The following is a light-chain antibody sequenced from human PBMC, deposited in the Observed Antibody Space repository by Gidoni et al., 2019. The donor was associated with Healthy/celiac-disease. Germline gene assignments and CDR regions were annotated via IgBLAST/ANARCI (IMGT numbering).Light chain of an antibody. V-gene: IGKV1-9*01. Sequence: DIQLTQSPSFLSASVGDRVTITCRASQGISSYLAWYQQKPGKAPKLLIYAASTLQSGVPSRFSVSGSVTEFTLTISSLQPEDFATYYCHAGSFXGXTKVEIK. CDR2: AAS. CDR3: HAGS. J-gene: IGKJ4*01. CDR1: QGISSY.